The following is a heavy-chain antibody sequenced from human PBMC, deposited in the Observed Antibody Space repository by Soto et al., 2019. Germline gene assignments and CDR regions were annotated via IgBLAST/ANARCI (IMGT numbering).Heavy chain of an antibody. CDR1: GFTFSSYA. V-gene: IGHV3-23*01. Sequence: DVQLLESGGGLVQPEGSLRLSCAASGFTFSSYAMGWVRQGPGKGLEWVAAVSIGGSTPYEDAVRGRFTISRDNYKNTLSLQMKSLTAEDTAVYFCAKRRGAGGHFDYWGQGALVTVSS. CDR2: VSIGGST. J-gene: IGHJ4*02. D-gene: IGHD2-15*01. CDR3: AKRRGAGGHFDY.